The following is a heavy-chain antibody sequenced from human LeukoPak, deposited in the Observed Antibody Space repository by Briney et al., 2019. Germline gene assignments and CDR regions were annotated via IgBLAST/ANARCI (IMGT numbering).Heavy chain of an antibody. CDR1: GGSFSGYY. CDR2: INHSGST. D-gene: IGHD6-13*01. J-gene: IGHJ3*02. Sequence: SETLSLTCAVYGGSFSGYYWSWIRQPPGKGLEWIGEINHSGSTNYNPSLKSRVTISVDTSKNQFSLKLSSVTAADTAVYYCARGPPGYSSSWYYRRCDAFDIWGQGTMVTVSS. V-gene: IGHV4-34*01. CDR3: ARGPPGYSSSWYYRRCDAFDI.